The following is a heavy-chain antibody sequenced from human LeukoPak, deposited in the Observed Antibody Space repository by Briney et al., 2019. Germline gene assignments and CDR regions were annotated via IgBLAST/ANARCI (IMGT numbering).Heavy chain of an antibody. D-gene: IGHD6-6*01. J-gene: IGHJ5*02. V-gene: IGHV4-59*08. CDR2: IFYSGST. CDR1: GGSISSYY. CDR3: ARLGSSFNWFDP. Sequence: SETLSLTCSVSGGSISSYYWTWIRQPPGEGPEYIGYIFYSGSTNYNPSLKGRVTISVEKSRNQFSLKLNSVTAADTAVYYCARLGSSFNWFDPWGQGTLVTVSS.